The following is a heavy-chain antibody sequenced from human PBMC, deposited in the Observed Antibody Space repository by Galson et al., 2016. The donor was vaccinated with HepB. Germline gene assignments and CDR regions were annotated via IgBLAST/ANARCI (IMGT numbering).Heavy chain of an antibody. CDR1: GFNFSSDW. D-gene: IGHD5-24*01. V-gene: IGHV5-51*01. J-gene: IGHJ4*02. Sequence: QSGAEVKKPGESLEISCKTSGFNFSSDWIGWVRQVPGKGLEWMGIIYPVASNAAYSASFQGHVIISADKSISTAYLQWSSLKASDTAMYYCAKKRAGYNYWGQGTLVTVSS. CDR2: IYPVASNA. CDR3: AKKRAGYNY.